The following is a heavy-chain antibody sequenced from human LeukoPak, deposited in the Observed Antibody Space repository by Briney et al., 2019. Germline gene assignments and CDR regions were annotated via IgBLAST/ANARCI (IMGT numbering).Heavy chain of an antibody. D-gene: IGHD3-10*01. Sequence: TGGSLRLSCAASGFAFSNYAMTWVRQTPGRGLEWASSIGGSGEKTFYADSVKGRFTISRDNSKNTLFLQMSSLGADDTALYYCAKAYYYGSGSNYVSFDCWGQGTLVTVSS. CDR2: IGGSGEKT. CDR3: AKAYYYGSGSNYVSFDC. CDR1: GFAFSNYA. V-gene: IGHV3-23*01. J-gene: IGHJ4*02.